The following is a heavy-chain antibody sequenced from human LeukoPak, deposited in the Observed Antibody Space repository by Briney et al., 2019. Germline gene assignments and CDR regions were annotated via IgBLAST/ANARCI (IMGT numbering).Heavy chain of an antibody. V-gene: IGHV1-24*01. CDR1: GYTLTELS. D-gene: IGHD3-10*01. J-gene: IGHJ6*04. CDR2: FDPEDGET. CDR3: TIISSDYYYGMDV. Sequence: ASVKVSCKVSGYTLTELSTHWVRQAPGKGLEWMGGFDPEDGETIYAQKFQGRVTMTEDTSTDTAYMELSSLRSEDTAVYYCTIISSDYYYGMDVWGKGTTVTVSS.